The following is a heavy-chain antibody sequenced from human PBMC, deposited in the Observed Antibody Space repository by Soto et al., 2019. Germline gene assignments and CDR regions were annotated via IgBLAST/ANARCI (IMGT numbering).Heavy chain of an antibody. CDR3: AKSQGALWQNWFDP. Sequence: EVQLVESGGGLVQPGRSLRLSCAASGCTFDDYAMHWVRQAPGKGLEWVSGISWNSGSIGYAVSVKGRFTISRDNAKNSLYLQMNSLRAEDTALYYCAKSQGALWQNWFDPWGQGTLVTVSS. D-gene: IGHD3-10*01. CDR1: GCTFDDYA. V-gene: IGHV3-9*01. CDR2: ISWNSGSI. J-gene: IGHJ5*02.